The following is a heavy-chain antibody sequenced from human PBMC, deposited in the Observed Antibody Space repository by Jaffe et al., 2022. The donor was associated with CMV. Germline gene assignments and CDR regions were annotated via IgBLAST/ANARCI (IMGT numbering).Heavy chain of an antibody. J-gene: IGHJ4*02. Sequence: EVQLVESGGGLIQPGGSLRLSCAASGFTVSSNYMSWVRQAPGKGLEWVSVIYSGGSTYYADSVKGRFTISRDNSKNTLYLQMNSLRAEDTAVYYCARDKGGRDGYTYYFDYWGQGTLVTVSS. CDR1: GFTVSSNY. V-gene: IGHV3-53*01. CDR3: ARDKGGRDGYTYYFDY. D-gene: IGHD5-12*01. CDR2: IYSGGST.